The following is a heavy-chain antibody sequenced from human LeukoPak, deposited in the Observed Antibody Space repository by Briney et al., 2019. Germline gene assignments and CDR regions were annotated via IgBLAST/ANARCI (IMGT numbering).Heavy chain of an antibody. V-gene: IGHV3-23*01. D-gene: IGHD5-18*01. CDR3: AKHAGYSYGYYFDS. J-gene: IGHJ4*02. CDR1: SSSSYY. CDR2: ISGSGGST. Sequence: SSSSYYWAWIRQSPGKGLEWVSAISGSGGSTYYADSVKGRFTISRDNSKNTLYLQRDSLRAEDTAAYYCAKHAGYSYGYYFDSWGQGTLVTVSS.